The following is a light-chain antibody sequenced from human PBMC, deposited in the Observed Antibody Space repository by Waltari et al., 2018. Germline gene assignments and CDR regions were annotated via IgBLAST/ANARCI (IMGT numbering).Light chain of an antibody. Sequence: QSALTQPVSVSGSPGQSITISCTGTSSDVGSYNLVSWYQHHPGKAPNFMIYEVNKRPSGVSHRVYASKSGNTASLTISGLQAEDEADYYCCSYAGTTTWVFGGGTKLTVL. V-gene: IGLV2-23*02. CDR2: EVN. CDR3: CSYAGTTTWV. J-gene: IGLJ3*02. CDR1: SSDVGSYNL.